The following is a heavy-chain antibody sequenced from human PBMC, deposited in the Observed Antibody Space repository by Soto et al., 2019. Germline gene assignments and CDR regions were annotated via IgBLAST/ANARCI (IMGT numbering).Heavy chain of an antibody. J-gene: IGHJ5*02. CDR2: IYYSGST. V-gene: IGHV4-39*01. CDR1: GGSISSRGYY. CDR3: ATSNWFDP. Sequence: QLQLQESGPGLVKPSETLSLTCTVSGGSISSRGYYWGWIRQPPGKGLEWIGTIYYSGSTYYNPSLKSRVTISVDTSKNQFSLHQSSVTTADTAVYYCATSNWFDPWGQGTLVTVSS.